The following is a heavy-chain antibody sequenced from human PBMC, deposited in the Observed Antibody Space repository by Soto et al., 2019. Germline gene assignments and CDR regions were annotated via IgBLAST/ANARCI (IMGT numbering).Heavy chain of an antibody. CDR1: GFTFSSYA. Sequence: GGSLRLSCAASGFTFSSYAMHWVRQAPGKGLEWVAVISYDGSNKYYADSVKGRFTISRDNSKNTLYLQMNSLRAEDTAVYYCARGFSSYYDFWSGYYPPSWFDPWGQGTLVTVSS. J-gene: IGHJ5*02. D-gene: IGHD3-3*01. CDR3: ARGFSSYYDFWSGYYPPSWFDP. V-gene: IGHV3-30-3*01. CDR2: ISYDGSNK.